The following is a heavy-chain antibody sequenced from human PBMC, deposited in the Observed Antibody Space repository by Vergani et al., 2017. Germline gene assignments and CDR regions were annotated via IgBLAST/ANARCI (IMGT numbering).Heavy chain of an antibody. CDR1: GFPFSTYG. CDR2: ISNDGSKK. Sequence: QVQLVESGGGVVQPGESLRLSCAASGFPFSTYGIHWVRQAPGKGLEWVAVISNDGSKKYYADSVKGRFTISRDNSKNTLDLQMNSLRTQDTAVYYCAKAGSVTSGSLQYNFYMDVWGKGTTVTVS. J-gene: IGHJ6*03. D-gene: IGHD3-10*01. CDR3: AKAGSVTSGSLQYNFYMDV. V-gene: IGHV3-30*18.